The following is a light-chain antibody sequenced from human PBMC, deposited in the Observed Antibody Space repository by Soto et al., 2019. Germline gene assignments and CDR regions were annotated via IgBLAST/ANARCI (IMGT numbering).Light chain of an antibody. V-gene: IGKV1-33*01. Sequence: DIRMTQSPSSLSASVGDRVTITCQASQDISNYLNWYQQKPGKAPKLLIYDASNLETGVPSRFSGSGSGTDFTFTISSLQPEDIATYYCQQYDNLPVFGPGTKVDIK. J-gene: IGKJ3*01. CDR3: QQYDNLPV. CDR1: QDISNY. CDR2: DAS.